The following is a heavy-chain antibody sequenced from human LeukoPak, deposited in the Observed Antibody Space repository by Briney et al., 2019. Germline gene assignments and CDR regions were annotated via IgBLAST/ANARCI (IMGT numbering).Heavy chain of an antibody. J-gene: IGHJ5*02. CDR3: AVSNGGYGP. Sequence: GGSLRLSCGSTAFNFTAYWMHWVRQDPRQGLLWVARINSDGTTTNYADSVRGRFTISRDNAKNTLFLQMNSLRAEDTAVYFCAVSNGGYGPWGQGALVTVSS. CDR1: AFNFTAYW. V-gene: IGHV3-74*01. CDR2: INSDGTTT. D-gene: IGHD5-12*01.